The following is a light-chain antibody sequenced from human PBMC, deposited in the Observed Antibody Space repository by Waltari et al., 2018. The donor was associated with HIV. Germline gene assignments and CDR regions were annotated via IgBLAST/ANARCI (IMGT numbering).Light chain of an antibody. Sequence: QSVLTQPPSVSAAPRPRFTIPCTGSSSTIAAGYAVLWYQQLPGTAPKLLIYGNNNRPSGVPDRFSGSKSGTSASLAITGLQAEDEADYYCQSYDSSLSGSVFGGGTKLTVL. CDR3: QSYDSSLSGSV. CDR2: GNN. V-gene: IGLV1-40*01. J-gene: IGLJ3*02. CDR1: SSTIAAGYA.